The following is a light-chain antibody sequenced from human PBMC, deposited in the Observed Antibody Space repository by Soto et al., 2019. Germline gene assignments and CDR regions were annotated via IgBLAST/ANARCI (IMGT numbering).Light chain of an antibody. CDR2: DTS. Sequence: EIVLTQSPGTLSLSPGERATLSCRASQSVSSGYLAWYQQKPGQAPRLLIYDTSNRATGIPARFSGSGSGTDFTLTISSLEPEDFAVYYCQQRSNWPITFGQGTRLQIK. CDR1: QSVSSGY. J-gene: IGKJ5*01. V-gene: IGKV3D-20*02. CDR3: QQRSNWPIT.